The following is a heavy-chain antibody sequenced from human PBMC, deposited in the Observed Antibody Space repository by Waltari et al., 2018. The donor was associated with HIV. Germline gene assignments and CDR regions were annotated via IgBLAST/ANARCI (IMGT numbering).Heavy chain of an antibody. CDR2: TYLRCKWHE. D-gene: IGHD3-16*01. J-gene: IGHJ4*02. V-gene: IGHV6-1*01. Sequence: QVYLQQSGPGVVKPSETLSLDCVISGDSVSSDTADLKWVRQSPSRGLEWMGRTYLRCKWHEDYSTSVKGRISIDADKAVNRVTLHVNHVTPEDTGVYYCVRDGFGLDYWGQGISVTVSS. CDR3: VRDGFGLDY. CDR1: GDSVSSDTAD.